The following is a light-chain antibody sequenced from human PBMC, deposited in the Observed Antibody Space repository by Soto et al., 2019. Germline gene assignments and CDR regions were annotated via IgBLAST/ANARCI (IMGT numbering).Light chain of an antibody. J-gene: IGKJ3*01. V-gene: IGKV1-8*01. CDR1: QGISSY. CDR3: QQYYSYPFT. Sequence: AIRMTQSPSSLSASTGDRVTITCRASQGISSYLAWYQQKPGKAPKLLIYAASTLQSGVPSRFSGSGSGTDFTLTISCLQSDDFATYSCQQYYSYPFTFGPGTKVDIK. CDR2: AAS.